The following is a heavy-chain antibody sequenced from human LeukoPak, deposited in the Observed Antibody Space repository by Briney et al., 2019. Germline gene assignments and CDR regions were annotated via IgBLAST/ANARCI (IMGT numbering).Heavy chain of an antibody. CDR1: GGSFRGYN. Sequence: PSETLSLTCAVYGGSFRGYNWSWIRQPPGKGLEWMGEINHSGSTNYNPSLKSRVTISLDTSKNQFSLKLSSVTAADTAVYYCARGGLGYCSGGSCSHEYFQHWGQGTLVTVSS. J-gene: IGHJ1*01. CDR2: INHSGST. CDR3: ARGGLGYCSGGSCSHEYFQH. D-gene: IGHD2-15*01. V-gene: IGHV4-34*01.